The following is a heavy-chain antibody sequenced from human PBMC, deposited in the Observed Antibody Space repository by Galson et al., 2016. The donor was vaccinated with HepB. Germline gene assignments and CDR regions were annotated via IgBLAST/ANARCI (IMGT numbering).Heavy chain of an antibody. CDR3: ARSLSDSADYELPEYSQH. CDR1: GGSISPYY. V-gene: IGHV4-59*01. CDR2: IYYSGST. Sequence: SETLSLTCTVSGGSISPYYWSWIRQPPGKGLEWIGYIYYSGSTNYNPSFKTQVTMSLDTSRNQLSLNLNSVTTADTAVYYCARSLSDSADYELPEYSQHWGQGTRVTVSP. D-gene: IGHD4-17*01. J-gene: IGHJ1*01.